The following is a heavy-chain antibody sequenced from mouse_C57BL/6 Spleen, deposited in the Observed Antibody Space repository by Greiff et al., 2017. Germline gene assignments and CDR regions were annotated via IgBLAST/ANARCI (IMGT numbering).Heavy chain of an antibody. D-gene: IGHD1-1*01. CDR1: GYTFTDYN. J-gene: IGHJ1*03. CDR3: ARTRYYYGSRDWYFDD. V-gene: IGHV1-18*01. Sequence: EVQLQESGPELVKPGASVKIPCKASGYTFTDYNMDWVKQSHGKSLEWIGDINPNNGGTIYNQKFKGKATLTVDKSSSTAYMELRSLTAEDTAVYYGARTRYYYGSRDWYFDDWGTGTTVTVSS. CDR2: INPNNGGT.